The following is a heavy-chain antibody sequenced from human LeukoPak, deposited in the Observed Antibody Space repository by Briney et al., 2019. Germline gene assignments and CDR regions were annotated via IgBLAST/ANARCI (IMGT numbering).Heavy chain of an antibody. V-gene: IGHV1-18*01. J-gene: IGHJ4*02. D-gene: IGHD2/OR15-2a*01. CDR3: ARDCNSGNCYSDS. CDR1: GYTFTTYG. Sequence: ASVKVSCKASGYTFTTYGISWVRQAPGQGLEWMGWINTYNGNANSAQKFQDRVTMTRDTSTSTAYMDLRRLRSDDTAAYYCARDCNSGNCYSDSWGQGTLVTVSS. CDR2: INTYNGNA.